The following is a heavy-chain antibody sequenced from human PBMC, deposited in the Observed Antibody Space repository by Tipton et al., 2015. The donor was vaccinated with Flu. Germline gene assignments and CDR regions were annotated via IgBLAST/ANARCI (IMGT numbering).Heavy chain of an antibody. J-gene: IGHJ6*03. D-gene: IGHD5-18*01. CDR3: ARVPYSYGLYYYYYYMDV. CDR1: GYTFTSYG. V-gene: IGHV1-18*04. CDR2: ISAYNGNT. Sequence: QSGAEVKKPGASVKVSCKASGYTFTSYGISWVRQAPGQGLEWMGWISAYNGNTNYAQKLQGRVTMTTDTSTSTAYMELRSLRSDDTAVYYCARVPYSYGLYYYYYYMDVWGKGTTVTVSS.